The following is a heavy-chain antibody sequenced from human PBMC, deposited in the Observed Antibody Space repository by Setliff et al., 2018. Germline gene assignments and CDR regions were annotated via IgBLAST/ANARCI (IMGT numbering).Heavy chain of an antibody. Sequence: SETLSLTCAVYGGSFSGYYWSWIRQPPGKGLEWIGEINHSGGTSYNPSLMSRVTISVDTSKNQFSLKLNSVTAADTAVYYCARSRTIAVKGGVFAVWGRGTLVTVSS. CDR1: GGSFSGYY. D-gene: IGHD6-19*01. J-gene: IGHJ2*01. V-gene: IGHV4-34*01. CDR3: ARSRTIAVKGGVFAV. CDR2: INHSGGT.